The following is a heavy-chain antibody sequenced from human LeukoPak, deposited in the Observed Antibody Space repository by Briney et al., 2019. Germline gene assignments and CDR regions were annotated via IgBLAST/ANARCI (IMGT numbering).Heavy chain of an antibody. Sequence: SQTLSLTCTVSGGSISSGGYYWSWIRQPPGKGLEWIGYIYHSGSTYYNPSLKSRVTISVDRSKNQFSLKLSSVTAADTAVYYCARDREQPEDAFDIWGQGTMVTVSS. D-gene: IGHD6-13*01. CDR3: ARDREQPEDAFDI. V-gene: IGHV4-30-2*01. CDR1: GGSISSGGYY. J-gene: IGHJ3*02. CDR2: IYHSGST.